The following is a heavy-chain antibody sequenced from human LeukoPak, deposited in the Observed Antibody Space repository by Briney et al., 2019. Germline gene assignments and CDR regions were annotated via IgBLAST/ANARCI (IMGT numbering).Heavy chain of an antibody. Sequence: SVKVSCKASGGTFSAYPISWVRQAPGQGLEWMGRIIPIPGIAKYAEKFQGRVTITADKSTNTVYMDLSSLRSEDAAIYYCAVFYYYASGSFVDYWGQGTLVTVSS. V-gene: IGHV1-69*02. D-gene: IGHD3-10*01. CDR2: IIPIPGIA. J-gene: IGHJ4*02. CDR3: AVFYYYASGSFVDY. CDR1: GGTFSAYP.